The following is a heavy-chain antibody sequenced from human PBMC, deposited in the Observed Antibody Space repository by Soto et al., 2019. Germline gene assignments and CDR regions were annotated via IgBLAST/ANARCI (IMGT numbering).Heavy chain of an antibody. D-gene: IGHD2-2*01. CDR2: IYYGEST. CDR3: ARGRGYCSDTSCYGYYYGMDV. Sequence: SETLSLTCTVSGGSISSYYLTWIRQPPGKGLEWIGYIYYGESTNYNPSLKSRVRISVDTSKKQFSLRLSSVTAADTAVYYCARGRGYCSDTSCYGYYYGMDVWGQGTTVTVSS. CDR1: GGSISSYY. V-gene: IGHV4-59*01. J-gene: IGHJ6*02.